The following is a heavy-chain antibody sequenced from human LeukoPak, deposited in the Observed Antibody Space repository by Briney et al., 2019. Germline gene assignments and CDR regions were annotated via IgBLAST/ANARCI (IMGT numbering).Heavy chain of an antibody. CDR2: IYYSGST. CDR3: ARAEGYSSGWGGTFDY. J-gene: IGHJ4*02. CDR1: GGSISSYY. D-gene: IGHD6-19*01. V-gene: IGHV4-59*01. Sequence: PSETLSLTCTVPGGSISSYYWSWIRQPPGKGLEWVGYIYYSGSTNYNPSLKSRVTISVDTSKNQFSLKLSSVTAADTAVYYCARAEGYSSGWGGTFDYWGQGTLVTVSS.